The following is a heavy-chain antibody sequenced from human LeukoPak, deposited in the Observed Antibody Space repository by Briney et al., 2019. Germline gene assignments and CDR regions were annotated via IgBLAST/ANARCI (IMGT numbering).Heavy chain of an antibody. V-gene: IGHV3-21*01. CDR2: ISSSSSYI. Sequence: GGSLRLSCAASGFTFSSYNMNWVRQAPGKGLEWVSSISSSSSYIYYADSVKGRFTITRDNAKNSLYLQMNSLRVEDTAVYYCARDWAPSSSDAFDIWGQGTRVTVSS. D-gene: IGHD6-6*01. CDR1: GFTFSSYN. CDR3: ARDWAPSSSDAFDI. J-gene: IGHJ3*02.